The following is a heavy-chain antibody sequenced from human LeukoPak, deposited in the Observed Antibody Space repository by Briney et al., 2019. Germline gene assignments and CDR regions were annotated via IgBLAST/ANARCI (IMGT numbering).Heavy chain of an antibody. CDR1: GGTFNNSA. CDR3: ARDVHGDYGSGWFDP. Sequence: SVKVSCKTSGGTFNNSAISLVRQAPGQGLEWLGGIMPLFGTAGYAQKFQGGVTITKDESTRTVYLELTSLTSDDTAVYYCARDVHGDYGSGWFDPWGRGTLVSVSS. V-gene: IGHV1-69*05. D-gene: IGHD4-17*01. J-gene: IGHJ5*02. CDR2: IMPLFGTA.